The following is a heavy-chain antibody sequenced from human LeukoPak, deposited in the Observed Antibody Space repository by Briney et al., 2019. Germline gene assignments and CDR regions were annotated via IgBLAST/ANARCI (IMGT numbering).Heavy chain of an antibody. V-gene: IGHV3-30*03. J-gene: IGHJ4*02. Sequence: AGSLRLSCAASGFTFSNYGMHWVRQAPGKGLEWVAVISYDGNNKYYADSVQGRFTISRDNSKNTLYLQMNSLRAEDTAVYYCTTAPYGLFDYWGQGTLVTVSS. CDR1: GFTFSNYG. CDR2: ISYDGNNK. CDR3: TTAPYGLFDY. D-gene: IGHD3-16*01.